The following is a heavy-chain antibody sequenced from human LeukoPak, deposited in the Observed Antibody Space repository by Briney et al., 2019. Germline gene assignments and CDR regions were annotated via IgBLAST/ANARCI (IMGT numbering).Heavy chain of an antibody. Sequence: PSETLSLTCTVSGGSISSYYWSWIRQPPGKGLEWIGYIYYSGSTNYNPSLKSRVTISVDTSKNQFSLKLSSVTAADTAVYYCAAAYDSRTYYFDYWGQGTLVTVSS. CDR3: AAAYDSRTYYFDY. CDR1: GGSISSYY. CDR2: IYYSGST. V-gene: IGHV4-59*08. J-gene: IGHJ4*02. D-gene: IGHD3-22*01.